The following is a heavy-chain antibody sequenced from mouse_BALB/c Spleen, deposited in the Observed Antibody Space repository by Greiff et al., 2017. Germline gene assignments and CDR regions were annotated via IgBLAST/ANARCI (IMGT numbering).Heavy chain of an antibody. CDR2: ISSGGSYT. Sequence: EVKLVESGGDLVKPGGSLKLSCAASGFTFSSYGMSWVRQTPDKRLEWVATISSGGSYTYYPDSVKGRFTISRDNAKNTLYLQMSSLKSEDTAMYYCARGGFYDGVTWLAYWGQGTLVTVSA. D-gene: IGHD2-3*01. CDR1: GFTFSSYG. J-gene: IGHJ3*01. V-gene: IGHV5-6*02. CDR3: ARGGFYDGVTWLAY.